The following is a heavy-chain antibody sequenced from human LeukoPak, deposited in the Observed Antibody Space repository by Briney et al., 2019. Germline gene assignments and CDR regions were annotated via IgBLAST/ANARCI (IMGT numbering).Heavy chain of an antibody. J-gene: IGHJ4*02. CDR2: INHSGST. Sequence: SETLSLTCTVSGGSISSSSYYWGWIRQPPGKGLEWIGEINHSGSTNYNPSLKSRVTISVDTSKNQFSLKLSSVTAADTAVYYCATWGVPVAGHDYWGQGTLVTVSS. D-gene: IGHD6-19*01. V-gene: IGHV4-39*07. CDR3: ATWGVPVAGHDY. CDR1: GGSISSSSYY.